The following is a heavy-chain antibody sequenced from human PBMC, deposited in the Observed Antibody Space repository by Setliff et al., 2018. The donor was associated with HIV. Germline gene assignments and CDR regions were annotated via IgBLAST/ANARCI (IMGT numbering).Heavy chain of an antibody. J-gene: IGHJ4*02. CDR3: ARGQTTAEY. D-gene: IGHD4-17*01. CDR2: IEQDGSEG. CDR1: GFTFSDYY. V-gene: IGHV3-7*01. Sequence: GGSLRLSCAASGFTFSDYYMSWIRQAPGKGLEWVGNIEQDGSEGAYVASVKGRFTISRDNAKNLLYLQMSSLTAEDTALYYCARGQTTAEYWGQGTLVTVSS.